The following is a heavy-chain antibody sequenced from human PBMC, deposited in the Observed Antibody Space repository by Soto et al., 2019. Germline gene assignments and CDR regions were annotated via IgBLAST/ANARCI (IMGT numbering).Heavy chain of an antibody. V-gene: IGHV4-4*02. Sequence: SETLSLTCAVSGGSISSYNWWSWVRQPPGKGLEWIGEIYHSGNTNYNPSLKSRVTISVDKSKNQFSLKLSSVTAADTAVYYCARGSSYSNYYYYGMDVWGQGTTVTVSS. CDR2: IYHSGNT. CDR3: ARGSSYSNYYYYGMDV. J-gene: IGHJ6*02. D-gene: IGHD4-4*01. CDR1: GGSISSYNW.